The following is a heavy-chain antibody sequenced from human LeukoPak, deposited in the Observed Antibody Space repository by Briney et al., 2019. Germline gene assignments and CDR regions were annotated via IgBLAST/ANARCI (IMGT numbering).Heavy chain of an antibody. J-gene: IGHJ6*03. Sequence: GGSLRLSCAASGFTFDDSVMSWVRQAPGKGLEWVSSIRGSGDSTYYADSVKGRFTISRDNTKNTLYLQMNSLRGDDTAVYYCAKSYSYYHMDDWGKGTSVTVSS. CDR3: AKSYSYYHMDD. V-gene: IGHV3-23*01. CDR2: IRGSGDST. CDR1: GFTFDDSV.